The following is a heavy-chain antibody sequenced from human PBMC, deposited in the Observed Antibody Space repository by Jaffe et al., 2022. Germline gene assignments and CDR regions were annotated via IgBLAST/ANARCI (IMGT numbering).Heavy chain of an antibody. CDR3: ARTHYDFWSGYYISNWFDP. V-gene: IGHV1-3*01. CDR2: INAGNGNT. CDR1: GYTFTSYA. D-gene: IGHD3-3*01. Sequence: QVQLVQSGAEVKKPGASVKVSCKASGYTFTSYAMHWVRQAPGQRLEWMGWINAGNGNTKYSQKFQGRVTITRDTSASTAYMELSSLRSEDTAVYYCARTHYDFWSGYYISNWFDPWGQGTLVTVSS. J-gene: IGHJ5*02.